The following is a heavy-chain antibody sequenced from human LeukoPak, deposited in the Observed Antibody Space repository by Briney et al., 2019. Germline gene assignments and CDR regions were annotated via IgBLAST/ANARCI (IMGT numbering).Heavy chain of an antibody. CDR2: IKQDGSEK. D-gene: IGHD6-13*01. CDR3: ATDYGFGYSSSWHVNWFDP. V-gene: IGHV3-7*01. Sequence: PGGSLRLSCAASGFTFSSYWMSWVRQAPGKGLEWVANIKQDGSEKYYVDSVKGRFTISRDNAKNSLYLQMNSLRAEDTAVYYCATDYGFGYSSSWHVNWFDPWGQGTLVTVSS. CDR1: GFTFSSYW. J-gene: IGHJ5*02.